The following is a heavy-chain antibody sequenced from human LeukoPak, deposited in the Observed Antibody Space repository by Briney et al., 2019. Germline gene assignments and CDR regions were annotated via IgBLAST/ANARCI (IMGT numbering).Heavy chain of an antibody. J-gene: IGHJ5*02. CDR3: ARGKRYSSGWYSWFDP. Sequence: GESLQISCKGSGYSFTSYWIGWVRQMPGKGLEWMGIIYPGDSDTRYGPSFQGQVTISADKSISTAYLQWSSLKASDTAMYYCARGKRYSSGWYSWFDPWGQGTLVTVSS. CDR1: GYSFTSYW. CDR2: IYPGDSDT. D-gene: IGHD6-19*01. V-gene: IGHV5-51*01.